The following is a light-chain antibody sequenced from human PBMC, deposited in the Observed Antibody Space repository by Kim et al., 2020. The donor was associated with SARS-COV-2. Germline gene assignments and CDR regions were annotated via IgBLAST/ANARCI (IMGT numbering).Light chain of an antibody. Sequence: SPGQTATIACSGDNLGNKYACCYQQKPGQSPVLVTFQDNTRPPGTPGRFSASNSGNPATLAISGTRLMDEADYSCRAWDIVAYGIFGGGTQLTVL. V-gene: IGLV3-1*01. CDR2: QDN. CDR1: NLGNKY. CDR3: RAWDIVAYGI. J-gene: IGLJ2*01.